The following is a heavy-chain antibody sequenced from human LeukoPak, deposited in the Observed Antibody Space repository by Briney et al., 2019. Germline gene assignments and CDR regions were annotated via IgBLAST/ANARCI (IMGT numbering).Heavy chain of an antibody. Sequence: PSETLSLTCSVSGASISGGTYYWGWIRQPPGKGLEWIGSIYYTGSTYDNPSLKSRVTIFVDTSKNQFSLKLSSVTAADTAVYYCARRGGSGRAFDYWGQGTLVTVSS. CDR1: GASISGGTYY. CDR3: ARRGGSGRAFDY. CDR2: IYYTGST. J-gene: IGHJ4*02. D-gene: IGHD1-26*01. V-gene: IGHV4-39*01.